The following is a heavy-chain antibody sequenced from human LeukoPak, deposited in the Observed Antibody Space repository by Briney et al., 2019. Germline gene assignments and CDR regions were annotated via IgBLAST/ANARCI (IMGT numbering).Heavy chain of an antibody. CDR2: IYHSGST. CDR3: ARQERVDDSSGYYDY. D-gene: IGHD3-22*01. CDR1: GGSTSSGGYS. V-gene: IGHV4-30-2*01. Sequence: SETLSLTCTVSGGSTSSGGYSWSWIRQPPGKGLEWIGYIYHSGSTYYNPSLKSRVTISVDRSKNQFSLKLSSVTAADTAVYYCARQERVDDSSGYYDYWGQGTLVTVSS. J-gene: IGHJ4*02.